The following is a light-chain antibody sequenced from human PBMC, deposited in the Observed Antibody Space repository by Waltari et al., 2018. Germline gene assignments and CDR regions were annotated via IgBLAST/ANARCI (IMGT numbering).Light chain of an antibody. CDR1: QSLLHGGVYTF. V-gene: IGKV2-28*01. CDR3: MQARQTPWT. J-gene: IGKJ1*01. Sequence: DIVMTQSPLSLPVSPGEPASISCRSSQSLLHGGVYTFLDWYLQKPGQSPQLLIYLVSNRASGVPDRFSGSGSGTDFTLKISRVEAEDVGVYYCMQARQTPWTFGQGTKVEIK. CDR2: LVS.